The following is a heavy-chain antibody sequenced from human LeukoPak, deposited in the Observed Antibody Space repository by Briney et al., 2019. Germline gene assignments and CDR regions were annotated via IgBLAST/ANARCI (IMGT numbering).Heavy chain of an antibody. V-gene: IGHV4-61*05. D-gene: IGHD3-10*01. Sequence: SETLSLTCTVSGGSISSSSYYWGWIRQPPGKGLEWIGYIYYSGSTNYNPSLKSRVTISVDTSKNQFSLKLSSVTAADTAVYYCARGYGSGRKQQGAFDIWGQGTMVTVSS. CDR2: IYYSGST. J-gene: IGHJ3*02. CDR3: ARGYGSGRKQQGAFDI. CDR1: GGSISSSSYY.